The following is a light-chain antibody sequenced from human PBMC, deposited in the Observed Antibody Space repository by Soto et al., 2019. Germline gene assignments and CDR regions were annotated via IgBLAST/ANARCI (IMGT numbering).Light chain of an antibody. CDR2: DVS. V-gene: IGLV2-11*01. J-gene: IGLJ1*01. CDR1: SSDVGGYNF. Sequence: QSALTQPRSVSGSPGQSVTISCTGTSSDVGGYNFVSWYQQHPGKAPTLIIYDVSKRPSGVPDRFSGSKSGNTASLTVSGLQAEDEADYYCCSYAGSYNYVFGAGTKLTVL. CDR3: CSYAGSYNYV.